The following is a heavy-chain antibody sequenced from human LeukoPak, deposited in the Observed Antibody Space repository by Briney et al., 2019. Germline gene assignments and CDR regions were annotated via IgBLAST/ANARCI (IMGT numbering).Heavy chain of an antibody. V-gene: IGHV3-48*01. D-gene: IGHD5-18*01. J-gene: IGHJ4*02. Sequence: GGSLRLSCAASGFTFSSNSMNWVRQAPGKGLEWVSYISSSSSTIYYADSVKGRFTISRDNAKNSLYLQMNSLRAEDTAVYYCARDRGYSYGPFDYWGQGTLVTVSS. CDR2: ISSSSSTI. CDR1: GFTFSSNS. CDR3: ARDRGYSYGPFDY.